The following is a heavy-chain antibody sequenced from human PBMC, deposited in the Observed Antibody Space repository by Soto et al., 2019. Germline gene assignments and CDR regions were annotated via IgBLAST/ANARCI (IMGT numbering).Heavy chain of an antibody. V-gene: IGHV3-48*01. Sequence: GVSLRLSWAASGCTCSSHSMNWVRQATGKGLEWVSYISSSSSTIYYADSVKGRFTISRDNAKNSLYLQMNSLRAEDTAVYYCARHPERIAQIGWFDPWGKGTLVTVSS. J-gene: IGHJ5*02. CDR3: ARHPERIAQIGWFDP. D-gene: IGHD6-13*01. CDR1: GCTCSSHS. CDR2: ISSSSSTI.